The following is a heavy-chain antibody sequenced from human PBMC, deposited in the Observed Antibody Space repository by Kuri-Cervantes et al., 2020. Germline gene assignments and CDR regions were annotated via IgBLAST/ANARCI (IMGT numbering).Heavy chain of an antibody. CDR1: GGTFSSYA. CDR3: APTDTTETFDY. V-gene: IGHV1-69*06. D-gene: IGHD4-11*01. CDR2: IIPIFGTA. Sequence: SVKVSCKASGGTFSSYAISWVRQAPGQRLEWMGGIIPIFGTANYAQKFQGRVTITADKSTSTAYMELSSLRPEDTAVYYCAPTDTTETFDYWGQGTLVTVSS. J-gene: IGHJ4*02.